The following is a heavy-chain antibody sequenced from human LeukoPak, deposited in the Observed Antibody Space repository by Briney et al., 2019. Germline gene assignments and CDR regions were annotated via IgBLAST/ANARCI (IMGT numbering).Heavy chain of an antibody. CDR1: GFTFSSYW. V-gene: IGHV3-7*01. J-gene: IGHJ4*02. Sequence: PGGSLRLSCAASGFTFSSYWMTWVRQAPGKGLEWVANINQDGSERHYVDSVKGRFTISRDNAKNSLCLQMNSLRPEDTAVYYCAKVTYGSGIYGAFDSWGQGTLVTVSS. D-gene: IGHD3-10*01. CDR2: INQDGSER. CDR3: AKVTYGSGIYGAFDS.